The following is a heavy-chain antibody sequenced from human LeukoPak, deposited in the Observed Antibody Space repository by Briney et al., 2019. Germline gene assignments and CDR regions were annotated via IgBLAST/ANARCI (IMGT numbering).Heavy chain of an antibody. CDR1: GGSISSGSYY. V-gene: IGHV4-61*02. CDR3: ARYGAEYSSSSFRFDY. D-gene: IGHD6-6*01. CDR2: IHTSGNT. Sequence: PSETLSLTCTVSGGSISSGSYYWSWIRQPAGKGLEWIGRIHTSGNTNYNPSLKSRVTISVDTSKNQFSLKLSSVTAADTAVYYCARYGAEYSSSSFRFDYWGQGTLVTVSS. J-gene: IGHJ4*02.